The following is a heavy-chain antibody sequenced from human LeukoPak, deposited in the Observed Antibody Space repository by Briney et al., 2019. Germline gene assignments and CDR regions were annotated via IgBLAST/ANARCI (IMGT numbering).Heavy chain of an antibody. CDR1: GGSISSYY. Sequence: PSETLSLTCTVSGGSISSYYWSWIRQPPGKGLGWIGYIYYSGSTNYNPSLKSRVTISVDTSKNQFPLKLSSVTAADTAVYYCARVGSSSWYRLAPKSYYFDYWGQGTLVTVSS. V-gene: IGHV4-59*01. J-gene: IGHJ4*02. CDR3: ARVGSSSWYRLAPKSYYFDY. CDR2: IYYSGST. D-gene: IGHD6-13*01.